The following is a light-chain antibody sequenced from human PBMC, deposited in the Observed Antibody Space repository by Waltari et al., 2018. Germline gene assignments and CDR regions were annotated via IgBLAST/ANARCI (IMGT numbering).Light chain of an antibody. Sequence: QSALTQPASVSGSPGQSITISCTRTSSDLGGYSFVSRYQHHPGKAPKLLIYDVSHRPSGVSHRFSGSKSGNTASLTISGLQPEDEADYYCSSYTSIIPPFLFGTGTKVTVL. V-gene: IGLV2-14*03. CDR2: DVS. CDR3: SSYTSIIPPFL. J-gene: IGLJ1*01. CDR1: SSDLGGYSF.